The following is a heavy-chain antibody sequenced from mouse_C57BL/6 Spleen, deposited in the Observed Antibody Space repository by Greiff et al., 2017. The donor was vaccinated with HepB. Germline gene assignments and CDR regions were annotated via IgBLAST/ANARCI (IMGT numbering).Heavy chain of an antibody. Sequence: QVQLQQPGAELVKPGASVKLSCKASGYTLTSYWMHWVKQRPGQGLEWIGMIHPNSGSTNYNEKFKSKATLTVDKSSSTAYMQLSSLTSEDSAVYYCANYDGSSFTLFAYWGQGTLVTVSA. CDR3: ANYDGSSFTLFAY. CDR1: GYTLTSYW. CDR2: IHPNSGST. D-gene: IGHD1-1*01. V-gene: IGHV1-64*01. J-gene: IGHJ3*01.